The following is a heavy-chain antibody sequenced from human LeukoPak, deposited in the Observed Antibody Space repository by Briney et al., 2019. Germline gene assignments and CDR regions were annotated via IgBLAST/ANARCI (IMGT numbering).Heavy chain of an antibody. V-gene: IGHV3-21*06. D-gene: IGHD1-26*01. CDR1: GFIFSDYS. CDR2: VSSSSTYI. Sequence: GGSLRLSCAASGFIFSDYSLKWVRQAPGKGLQWVSSVSSSSTYIYYADSVKGRFTISRDNAKNSLYLQMNSLRAEDTAVYYCVRRKTGTYHYDFWGQGTLVTVSS. J-gene: IGHJ4*02. CDR3: VRRKTGTYHYDF.